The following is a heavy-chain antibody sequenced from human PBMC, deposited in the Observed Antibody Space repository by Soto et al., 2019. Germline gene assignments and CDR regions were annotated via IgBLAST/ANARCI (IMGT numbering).Heavy chain of an antibody. J-gene: IGHJ5*02. CDR3: ARYASSGNNSVWYTFDP. CDR2: IIPIFGTT. D-gene: IGHD6-19*01. Sequence: SVKVSCKASGGTFSSHTINWVRQAPGQGLEWMGGIIPIFGTTNYAKKFQGRVTITADESTSTAYMELSSLRSEDTAVYYCARYASSGNNSVWYTFDPWGRGTLVTVSS. V-gene: IGHV1-69*13. CDR1: GGTFSSHT.